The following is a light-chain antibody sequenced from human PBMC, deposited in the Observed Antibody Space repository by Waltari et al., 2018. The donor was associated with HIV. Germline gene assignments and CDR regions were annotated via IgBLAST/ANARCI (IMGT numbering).Light chain of an antibody. CDR3: ATWDDSLNAWV. Sequence: QSVLPQPPSASRTPGQRVTIPCSGSSTNIGRKSVDWYQHTPATAPKLLIHTTSRRPSGVPDRFSGSKSGTSASLAISGLQSEDEAEYDCATWDDSLNAWVFGGGTKLTAL. J-gene: IGLJ3*02. CDR2: TTS. CDR1: STNIGRKS. V-gene: IGLV1-44*01.